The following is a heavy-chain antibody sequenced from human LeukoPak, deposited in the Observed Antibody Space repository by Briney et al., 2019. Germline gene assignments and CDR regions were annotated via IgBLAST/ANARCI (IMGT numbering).Heavy chain of an antibody. CDR3: ARVLLPLYGMDV. J-gene: IGHJ6*02. D-gene: IGHD3-22*01. CDR1: GFTFSSYG. Sequence: PGGSLRLSCAVSGFTFSSYGMHWVRQAPGKGLEGVAVILYEASNKYYADSVKCRFTISRDNSKNTLYLQMNSLRAEHTAVYYCARVLLPLYGMDVWGQGTTVTVSS. V-gene: IGHV3-33*01. CDR2: ILYEASNK.